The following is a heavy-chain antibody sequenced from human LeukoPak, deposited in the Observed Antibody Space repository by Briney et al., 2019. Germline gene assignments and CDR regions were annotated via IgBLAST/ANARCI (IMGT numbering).Heavy chain of an antibody. V-gene: IGHV4-39*01. J-gene: IGHJ6*02. CDR1: GVSFHTSAYY. CDR3: ARHNDYASLMDD. Sequence: SDTLSLTYTVCGVSFHTSAYYGPWIRQPPGRAVEWFVSISYCGITYYKPSLKGRVTISGDTANNQFSLKLSSVTAADTAVYYCARHNDYASLMDDWGQGTTVTVSS. D-gene: IGHD2-2*01. CDR2: ISYCGIT.